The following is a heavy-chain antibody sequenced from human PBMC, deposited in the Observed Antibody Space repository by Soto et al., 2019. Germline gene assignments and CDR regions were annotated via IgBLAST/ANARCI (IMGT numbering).Heavy chain of an antibody. Sequence: SETLSLTCAVYGGSFSGYYWSWIRQPPGKGLEWIGEINHSGSTNYNPSLKSRVTISVDTSKNQFSLKLSSVTAADTAVYFCAREKNLAARLIDYWGQGTLVT. V-gene: IGHV4-34*01. CDR2: INHSGST. J-gene: IGHJ4*02. CDR3: AREKNLAARLIDY. D-gene: IGHD6-6*01. CDR1: GGSFSGYY.